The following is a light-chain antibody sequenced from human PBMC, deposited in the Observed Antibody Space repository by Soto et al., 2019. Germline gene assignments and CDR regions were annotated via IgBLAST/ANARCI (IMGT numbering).Light chain of an antibody. V-gene: IGKV3-15*01. CDR2: GAA. J-gene: IGKJ1*01. CDR1: QSVSSN. CDR3: QQYNNWPGT. Sequence: EIVMTQSPATLSVSPGERATLSCRASQSVSSNLAWSQQKPGQAPRLLIYGAATRATGIAARFSGSGSGTEFTLTVSSMQSEDFAVYYCQQYNNWPGTFGQGTKVAVK.